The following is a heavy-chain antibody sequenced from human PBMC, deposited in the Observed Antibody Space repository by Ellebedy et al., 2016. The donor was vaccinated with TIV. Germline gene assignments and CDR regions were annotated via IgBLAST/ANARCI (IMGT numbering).Heavy chain of an antibody. Sequence: AASVKVSCKASGGTFSSYGISWVRQAPGQGLEWLGRINPILGIATYAQKFQGRVTITADKSKSTEHMELSSLRSEDTAVYYGAADYGDYVIEDWGQGTLITVSS. J-gene: IGHJ4*02. V-gene: IGHV1-69*04. CDR2: INPILGIA. CDR3: AADYGDYVIED. CDR1: GGTFSSYG. D-gene: IGHD4-17*01.